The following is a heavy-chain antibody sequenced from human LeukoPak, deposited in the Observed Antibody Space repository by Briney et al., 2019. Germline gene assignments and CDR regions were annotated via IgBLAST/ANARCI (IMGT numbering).Heavy chain of an antibody. J-gene: IGHJ4*02. CDR2: ITSGGNTI. Sequence: GGSLRLSCAASGFTFSSYEMNWVRQAPGKGLGWVSYITSGGNTIKYADSVKGRFTMSRDNAKNSLGLQMNSLRAEDTAVYYCARSTAMFTYFDYWGQGTLVTVSS. V-gene: IGHV3-48*03. CDR3: ARSTAMFTYFDY. CDR1: GFTFSSYE. D-gene: IGHD5-18*01.